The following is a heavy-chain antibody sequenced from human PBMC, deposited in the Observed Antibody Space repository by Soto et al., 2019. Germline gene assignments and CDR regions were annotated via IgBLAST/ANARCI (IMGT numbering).Heavy chain of an antibody. D-gene: IGHD3-10*01. CDR3: ARSRRSGSPGDAFDI. Sequence: SGPTLVNPTQTLTLTCTFSGFSLSTSGMCVSWIRQPPGRALEWLARIDWDDDKYYSTSLKTRLTISKDTSKNQVVLTMTNMDPVDTATYYCARSRRSGSPGDAFDIWGQGTMVTVSS. V-gene: IGHV2-70*11. CDR1: GFSLSTSGMC. J-gene: IGHJ3*02. CDR2: IDWDDDK.